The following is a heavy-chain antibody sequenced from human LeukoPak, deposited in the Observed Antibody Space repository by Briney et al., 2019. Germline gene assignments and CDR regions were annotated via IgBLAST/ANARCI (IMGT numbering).Heavy chain of an antibody. Sequence: GGSLRLSCAVSGFTSSSYSMSWVRQAPGKGLEWVSAISGSGDSTYYADSVKGRFTISRDNSKNTLYLQMNSLRAEDTAVYYRAELGITMIGGVWGKGTTVTISS. V-gene: IGHV3-23*01. J-gene: IGHJ6*04. CDR2: ISGSGDST. CDR1: GFTSSSYS. CDR3: AELGITMIGGV. D-gene: IGHD3-10*02.